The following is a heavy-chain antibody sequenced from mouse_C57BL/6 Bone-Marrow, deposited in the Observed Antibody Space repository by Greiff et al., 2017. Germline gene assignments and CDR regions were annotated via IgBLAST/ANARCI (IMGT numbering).Heavy chain of an antibody. Sequence: EVKVVESGGGLVQPGGSLKLSCAASGFTFSDYGMAWVRQAPRKGPEWVAFISNLAYSIYYADTVTGRFTISRENAKNTQYLEMSSLRSEDTAMYYCARQDYGSTWYFDVWGTGTTVTVSS. V-gene: IGHV5-15*01. CDR3: ARQDYGSTWYFDV. CDR2: ISNLAYSI. D-gene: IGHD1-1*01. CDR1: GFTFSDYG. J-gene: IGHJ1*03.